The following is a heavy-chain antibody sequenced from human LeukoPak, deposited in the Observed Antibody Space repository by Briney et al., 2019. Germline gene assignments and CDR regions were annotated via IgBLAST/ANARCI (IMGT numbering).Heavy chain of an antibody. J-gene: IGHJ4*02. V-gene: IGHV4-59*08. D-gene: IGHD6-19*01. CDR1: GASIKSNF. CDR3: ARRKPVAGAVFGF. CDR2: IYYTGST. Sequence: SETLPLTCSVSGASIKSNFWSWIRQPPGKGLEWIGYIYYTGSTNYNPSLKSRLTISVDASKSQFSLKLSSVTASDTAVYYCARRKPVAGAVFGFWGQGTLVTVSS.